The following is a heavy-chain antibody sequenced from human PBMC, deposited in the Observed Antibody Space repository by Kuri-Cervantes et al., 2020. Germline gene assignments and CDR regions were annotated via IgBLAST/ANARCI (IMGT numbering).Heavy chain of an antibody. CDR3: AKETTPGIAAAGTRGGFDY. CDR2: ISAYNGNT. V-gene: IGHV1-18*01. D-gene: IGHD6-13*01. Sequence: GESLKISCKASGGTFSSYAISWVRQAPGQGLEWMGWISAYNGNTNYAQKLQGRVTMTTDTSTSTAYMELRSLRSDDTALYYCAKETTPGIAAAGTRGGFDYWGQGTLVTVSS. J-gene: IGHJ4*02. CDR1: GGTFSSYA.